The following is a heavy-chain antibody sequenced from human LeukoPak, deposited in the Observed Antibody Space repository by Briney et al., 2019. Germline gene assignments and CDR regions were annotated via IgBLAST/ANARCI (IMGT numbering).Heavy chain of an antibody. CDR3: AKGGLRYFDWFDYFDY. V-gene: IGHV3-7*01. CDR2: IKQDGSEK. CDR1: GFTFSSYW. Sequence: GGSLRLSCAASGFTFSSYWMSWVRQAPGKGLEWVANIKQDGSEKYYVDSVKGRFTISRDNAKNSLYLQMNSLRAEDTAVYYCAKGGLRYFDWFDYFDYWGQGTLVTVSS. J-gene: IGHJ4*02. D-gene: IGHD3-9*01.